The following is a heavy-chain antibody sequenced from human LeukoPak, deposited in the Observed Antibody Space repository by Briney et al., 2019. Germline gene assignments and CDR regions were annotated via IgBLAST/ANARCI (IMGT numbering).Heavy chain of an antibody. J-gene: IGHJ6*03. D-gene: IGHD3-9*01. CDR2: IYTRGTT. Sequence: SSESLSLTCTASGVSISSYYWSWIRQPPGKGLEWIGYIYTRGTTTYNPSLRSRVTISVDTSENQFTLKLSSVTAADTAVYYCATILRYPFYMDVWGKGTTVTVSS. CDR1: GVSISSYY. V-gene: IGHV4-4*09. CDR3: ATILRYPFYMDV.